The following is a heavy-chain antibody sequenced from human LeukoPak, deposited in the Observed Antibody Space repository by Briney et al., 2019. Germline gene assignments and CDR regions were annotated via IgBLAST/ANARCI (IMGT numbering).Heavy chain of an antibody. J-gene: IGHJ4*02. CDR3: AKDHYRRNYDYIWGSFGY. D-gene: IGHD3-16*01. CDR1: GFTFDDYA. CDR2: ISWNSGSI. V-gene: IGHV3-9*01. Sequence: GGSLRLSCAVSGFTFDDYAMHWVRQAPGKGLEWVSGISWNSGSIGYADSVKGRFTISRDNAKNSLYLQMNSLRAEDTALYYCAKDHYRRNYDYIWGSFGYWGQGTLVTVSS.